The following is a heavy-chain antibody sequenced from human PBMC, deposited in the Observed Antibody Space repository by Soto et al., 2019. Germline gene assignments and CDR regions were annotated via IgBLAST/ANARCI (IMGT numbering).Heavy chain of an antibody. D-gene: IGHD3-3*01. Sequence: EVKLLESGGGLAQPGGSLRLSCVGSGFTFDSYAISWVRQAPGERLQWIAAISGSADGTDYAHSGRGRFTISRDNAKKTVHLQMDSLRVEDTAVYFCAKDTVGGYSFWTGYYSAGLDVWGQGTLVSFS. CDR1: GFTFDSYA. CDR2: ISGSADGT. CDR3: AKDTVGGYSFWTGYYSAGLDV. V-gene: IGHV3-23*01. J-gene: IGHJ3*01.